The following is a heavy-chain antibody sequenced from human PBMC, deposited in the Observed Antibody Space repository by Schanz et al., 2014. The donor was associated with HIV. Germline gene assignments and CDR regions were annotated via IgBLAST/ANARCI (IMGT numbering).Heavy chain of an antibody. J-gene: IGHJ4*02. CDR1: EFTFRTSI. CDR3: AREGGPSGRNGYFDS. CDR2: MSYDGFSK. V-gene: IGHV3-30*19. Sequence: QVQLVESGGGVVQPGGSLRLSCAMSEFTFRTSIIHWVRQPPGKGLEWVAAMSYDGFSKYYADSVKGRFTISRDYSKNSLDLEVSSLRTEDTAIYFCAREGGPSGRNGYFDSWGQGALVTVSS. D-gene: IGHD6-19*01.